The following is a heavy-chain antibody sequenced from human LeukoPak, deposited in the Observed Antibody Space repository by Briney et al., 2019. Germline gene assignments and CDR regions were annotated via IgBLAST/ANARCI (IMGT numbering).Heavy chain of an antibody. J-gene: IGHJ4*02. D-gene: IGHD3-22*01. CDR3: AKAHPSRLSLRVLDY. CDR2: TSGDGGST. Sequence: GGSLRLSCAASGFTFDDYAMHWVRQAPGKGLEWVSLTSGDGGSTYYADSVKGRFTIFRDNSKNSLYLQMNSLRTEDTALYYCAKAHPSRLSLRVLDYWGQGTLVTVSS. CDR1: GFTFDDYA. V-gene: IGHV3-43*02.